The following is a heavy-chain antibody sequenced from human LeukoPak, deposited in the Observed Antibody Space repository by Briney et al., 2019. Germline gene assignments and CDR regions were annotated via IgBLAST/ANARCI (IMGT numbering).Heavy chain of an antibody. V-gene: IGHV3-23*01. CDR2: ISGSGGST. J-gene: IGHJ3*02. CDR1: GFTVNTNY. D-gene: IGHD6-13*01. CDR3: AKGGLEGIAAAGTVGSGAFDI. Sequence: PGGSLRLSCAASGFTVNTNYMSWVRQAPGKGLEWVSAISGSGGSTYYADSVKGRFTISRDNSKNTLYLQMNSLRAEDTAVYYCAKGGLEGIAAAGTVGSGAFDIWGQGTMVTVSS.